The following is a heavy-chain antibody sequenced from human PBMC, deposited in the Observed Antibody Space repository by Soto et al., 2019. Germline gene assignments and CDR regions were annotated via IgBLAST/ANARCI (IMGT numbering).Heavy chain of an antibody. V-gene: IGHV1-69*01. CDR1: GGSLTSYP. CDR3: ARVWGLVS. J-gene: IGHJ4*02. Sequence: QMEQSGAEVRKPGSSVKVSCKPSGGSLTSYPMAWVRQAPGQGFEWMGGIIPIHGTTEYAQKFEGRVTITADESTNRATLELTGLTSEVTAVYYCARVWGLVSWGQGTLVTVSS. D-gene: IGHD3-16*01. CDR2: IIPIHGTT.